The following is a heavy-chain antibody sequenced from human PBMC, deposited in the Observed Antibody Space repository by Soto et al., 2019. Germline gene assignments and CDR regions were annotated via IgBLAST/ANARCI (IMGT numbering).Heavy chain of an antibody. CDR2: MNPHSGET. D-gene: IGHD2-21*01. J-gene: IGHJ4*02. Sequence: QVQLVQSGAEVKKPGASVKVSCKASGFTFTSFDYNWVRQATGQGLEWLGWMNPHSGETGYAEGVQGRITLTRDNSKSIVYMELSSLTSEDTAVYYCARGPFFGCDVDYWGQGTLVTVSS. V-gene: IGHV1-8*01. CDR3: ARGPFFGCDVDY. CDR1: GFTFTSFD.